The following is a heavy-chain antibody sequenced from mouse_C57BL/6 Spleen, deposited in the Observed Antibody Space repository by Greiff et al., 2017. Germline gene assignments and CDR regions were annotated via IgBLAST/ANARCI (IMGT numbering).Heavy chain of an antibody. V-gene: IGHV1-50*01. J-gene: IGHJ2*01. CDR2: IDPSDSYT. Sequence: QVQLLQPGAELVKPGASVKLSCKASGYTFTSYWMQWVKQRPGQGLEWIGEIDPSDSYTNYNQKFKGKATLTVDTSSSTAYMQLSSLTSEDSAVYYCARSSNPNYWGQGTTLTVSS. D-gene: IGHD4-1*01. CDR3: ARSSNPNY. CDR1: GYTFTSYW.